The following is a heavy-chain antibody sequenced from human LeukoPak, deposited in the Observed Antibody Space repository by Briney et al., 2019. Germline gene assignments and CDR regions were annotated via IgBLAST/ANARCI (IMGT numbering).Heavy chain of an antibody. CDR1: GFTFSSYG. V-gene: IGHV3-30*03. D-gene: IGHD3-22*01. CDR3: ARVPERNYYDSSGYSDY. J-gene: IGHJ4*02. CDR2: ISYDGSNK. Sequence: GGSLRLSCAASGFTFSSYGMHWVRQAPGKGLEWVAVISYDGSNKYYADSVKGRFTISRDNAKNSLYLQMNSLRAEDTAVYYCARVPERNYYDSSGYSDYWGQGTLVTVSS.